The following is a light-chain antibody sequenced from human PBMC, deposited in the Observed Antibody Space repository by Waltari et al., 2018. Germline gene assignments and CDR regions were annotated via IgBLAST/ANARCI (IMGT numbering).Light chain of an antibody. J-gene: IGLJ1*01. CDR3: CSYAGRSTYV. CDR2: EVS. Sequence: QSALTTPAAVPGPPGPSTTLSRTGPSSDVGLYHLLSWYQQPPSKAPKLMTYEVSKRPSGVSNRFAGSKSGNTASLTISGLQAEDEADYYCCSYAGRSTYVFGTGTKVTVL. CDR1: SSDVGLYHL. V-gene: IGLV2-23*02.